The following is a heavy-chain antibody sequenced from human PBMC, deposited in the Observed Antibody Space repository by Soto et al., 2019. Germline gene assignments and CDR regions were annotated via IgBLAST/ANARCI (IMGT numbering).Heavy chain of an antibody. V-gene: IGHV4-59*01. CDR1: GGSISSYY. CDR2: IYYSGST. J-gene: IGHJ6*02. D-gene: IGHD6-13*01. Sequence: SETLSLTCTVSGGSISSYYWSWIRQPPGKGLEWIGYIYYSGSTNYNPSLKSRVTISVDTSKNQFSLKLSSVTAADTAVYYCARGEQQLPNYYYYGMDVWGQGTTVTVSS. CDR3: ARGEQQLPNYYYYGMDV.